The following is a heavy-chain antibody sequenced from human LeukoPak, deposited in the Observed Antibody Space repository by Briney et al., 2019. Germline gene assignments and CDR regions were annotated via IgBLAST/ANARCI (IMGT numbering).Heavy chain of an antibody. J-gene: IGHJ4*02. V-gene: IGHV1-2*02. CDR2: INPNSGCT. D-gene: IGHD5-24*01. Sequence: GSVNVSCMASGYTFIDYYMHWVRQAPGQGLDWMGLINPNSGCTNYAQKFQGRVTITRGTSIRTAYMELSRLTSDDTAVYYCASRDGPQGAFDFWGQGTLVSV. CDR1: GYTFIDYY. CDR3: ASRDGPQGAFDF.